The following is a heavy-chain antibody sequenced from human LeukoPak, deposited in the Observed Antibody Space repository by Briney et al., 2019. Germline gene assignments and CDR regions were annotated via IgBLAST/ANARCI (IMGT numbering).Heavy chain of an antibody. J-gene: IGHJ5*02. V-gene: IGHV4-39*01. Sequence: GSLRLSCAASGFTFSSYWMSWVRQPPGKGLEWIGSIYYSGSTYYNPSLKSRVTISVDTSKNQFSLKLSSVTAADTAVYYCARQREEGYCSSTSCFEFDPWGQGTLVTVSS. D-gene: IGHD2-2*01. CDR1: GFTFSSYW. CDR2: IYYSGST. CDR3: ARQREEGYCSSTSCFEFDP.